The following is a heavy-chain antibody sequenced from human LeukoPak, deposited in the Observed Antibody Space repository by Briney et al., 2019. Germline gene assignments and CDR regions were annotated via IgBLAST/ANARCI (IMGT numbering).Heavy chain of an antibody. Sequence: GGSLRLSCAASGFTFSSYEMNWVRQAPGKGLEWVSYISSSGSTIYYADSVKGRFTISRDNAKNSLYLQMNSLRAEDTAVYYCARLAVAAVFDYWGQGTLVTVSS. CDR3: ARLAVAAVFDY. CDR2: ISSSGSTI. V-gene: IGHV3-48*03. D-gene: IGHD6-19*01. CDR1: GFTFSSYE. J-gene: IGHJ4*02.